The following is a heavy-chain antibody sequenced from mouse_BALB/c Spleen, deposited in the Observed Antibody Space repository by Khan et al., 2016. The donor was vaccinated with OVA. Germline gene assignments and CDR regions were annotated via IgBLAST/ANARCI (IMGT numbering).Heavy chain of an antibody. V-gene: IGHV2-4-1*01. CDR3: ARNSYMYDFTY. CDR2: IWSGGNT. J-gene: IGHJ3*01. Sequence: QVQLKESGPGLVQPSQSLSITCTVSGFSLTTYGVHWVRQSPGKGLEWLGLIWSGGNTDYNAAFISRLSIRKDNSKSQVFFKMNSLQADDTAIYYCARNSYMYDFTYWGQGTLVTVSA. D-gene: IGHD2-14*01. CDR1: GFSLTTYG.